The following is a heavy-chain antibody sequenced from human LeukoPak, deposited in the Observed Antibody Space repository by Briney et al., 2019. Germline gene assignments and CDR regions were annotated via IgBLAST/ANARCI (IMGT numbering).Heavy chain of an antibody. Sequence: SETLSLTCTVSGGSISSYYWSWIRQPPGKGLEWIGYIYYSGSTNYNPSLKSRVTISVDTSKNQFSLKLSSVTAADTAVYYCARVSLVRGAPDYYFDYWGQGTLVTVSS. CDR2: IYYSGST. CDR1: GGSISSYY. V-gene: IGHV4-59*12. J-gene: IGHJ4*02. D-gene: IGHD3-10*01. CDR3: ARVSLVRGAPDYYFDY.